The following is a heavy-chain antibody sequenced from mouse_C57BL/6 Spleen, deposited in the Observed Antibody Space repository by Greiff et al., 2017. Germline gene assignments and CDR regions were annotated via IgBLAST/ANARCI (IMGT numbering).Heavy chain of an antibody. V-gene: IGHV1-82*01. J-gene: IGHJ2*01. D-gene: IGHD3-1*01. Sequence: VQLQQSGPELVKPGASVKISCKASGYAFSSSWMNWVKQRPGKGLEWIGRIYPGDGDTNYPGKFKGKATLTAEKSSSTAYMQRSSLTSEDSAVYCCARKTRGYYFDYWGQGTTLTVSS. CDR1: GYAFSSSW. CDR3: ARKTRGYYFDY. CDR2: IYPGDGDT.